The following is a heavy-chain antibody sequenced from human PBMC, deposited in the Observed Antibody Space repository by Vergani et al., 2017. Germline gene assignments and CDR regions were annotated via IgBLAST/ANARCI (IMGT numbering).Heavy chain of an antibody. CDR2: INPSGGHT. CDR1: GYTFSNYY. CDR3: ARGDYDILTGFRY. Sequence: QVQVVQSGAEVKKSGASVKVSCKTSGYTFSNYYMHWVRQAPGQGLEWMGIINPSGGHTNYAQKFQGRVTMTRDTSTSTVYMGLSSLRSEDTAIYYCARGDYDILTGFRYWGQGTLVTVSA. V-gene: IGHV1-46*03. D-gene: IGHD3-9*01. J-gene: IGHJ4*02.